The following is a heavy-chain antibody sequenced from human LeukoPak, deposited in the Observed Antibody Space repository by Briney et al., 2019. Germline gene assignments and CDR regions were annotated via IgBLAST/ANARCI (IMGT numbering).Heavy chain of an antibody. D-gene: IGHD6-19*01. Sequence: SETLSLTCAVYGGSFSGYYWSWIRQPPGKGLEWIGEINHSGSTNYNPSLKSRVTISVDTSKNQFSLKLSSVTAADTAVYYCARNWAGTTFDYWGQGTLVTVSS. CDR3: ARNWAGTTFDY. V-gene: IGHV4-34*01. CDR1: GGSFSGYY. J-gene: IGHJ4*02. CDR2: INHSGST.